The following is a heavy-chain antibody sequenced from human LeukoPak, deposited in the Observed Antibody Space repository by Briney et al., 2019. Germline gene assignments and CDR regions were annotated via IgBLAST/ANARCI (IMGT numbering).Heavy chain of an antibody. CDR1: GFTFSSYW. CDR2: ITDDDTST. CDR3: VREDATNLDH. J-gene: IGHJ4*02. D-gene: IGHD1-14*01. Sequence: GGSLRLSCAASGFTFSSYWMRWVRQVPGKGLVWVSRITDDDTSTSHADSVKGRFTISRDNGKNTLSLQMNSLRVEDTAVYYCVREDATNLDHWGQGTLVTVSS. V-gene: IGHV3-74*01.